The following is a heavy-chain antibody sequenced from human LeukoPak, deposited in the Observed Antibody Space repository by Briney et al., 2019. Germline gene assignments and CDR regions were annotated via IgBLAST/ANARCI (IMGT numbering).Heavy chain of an antibody. Sequence: ASVKVSCKASGYTFTSYGISWVRQAPGQGLEWMGWISAYNSNTNYAQKLQGRVTMTTDTSTSTAYMELRSLRSDDTAVYYCARDGYSYGSDAFDIWGQGTMVTVSS. V-gene: IGHV1-18*01. CDR2: ISAYNSNT. CDR3: ARDGYSYGSDAFDI. CDR1: GYTFTSYG. D-gene: IGHD5-18*01. J-gene: IGHJ3*02.